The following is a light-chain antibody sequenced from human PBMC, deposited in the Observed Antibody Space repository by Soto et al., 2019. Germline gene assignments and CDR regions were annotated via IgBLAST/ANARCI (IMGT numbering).Light chain of an antibody. CDR3: QHYNSYSEA. CDR1: QTISSW. V-gene: IGKV1-5*03. J-gene: IGKJ1*01. CDR2: KAS. Sequence: DIQMTQSPSTLSGSVGDRVTITCRASQTISSWLAWYQQKPGKAPKLLIYKASTLKSGVPSRFSGSGSGTEFTLTGSSLQPDDFATYYCQHYNSYSEAFGQGTKVDIK.